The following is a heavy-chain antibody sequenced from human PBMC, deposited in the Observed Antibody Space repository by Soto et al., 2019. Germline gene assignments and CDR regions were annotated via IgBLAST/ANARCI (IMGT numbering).Heavy chain of an antibody. V-gene: IGHV2-5*02. D-gene: IGHD2-15*01. CDR3: AHSIAPRIFRH. Sequence: QITLKESGPTLVKPTHTLTLTCTFSGFSLSTSGVGVGWSRQPPGKALEWLALIYWDDDERYSPSLKNRLTITKDTSKNQVVLTMTNMDPVDTATYYCAHSIAPRIFRHWGQGTLVTVSS. CDR1: GFSLSTSGVG. J-gene: IGHJ1*01. CDR2: IYWDDDE.